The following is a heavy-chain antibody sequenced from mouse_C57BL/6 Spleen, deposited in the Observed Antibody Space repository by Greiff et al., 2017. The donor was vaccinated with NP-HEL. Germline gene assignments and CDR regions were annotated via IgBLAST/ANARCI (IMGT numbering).Heavy chain of an antibody. V-gene: IGHV1-72*01. CDR1: GYTFTSYW. J-gene: IGHJ2*01. Sequence: QVQLQQPGAELVKPGASVKLSCKASGYTFTSYWMHWVKQRPGRGLEWIGRIDPNRGGTKYNEKFKSKATLTVDKPSSTAYMQRSSLTSEDSAVYYCARRWYYFDYWGQGTTLTVSS. CDR2: IDPNRGGT. CDR3: ARRWYYFDY. D-gene: IGHD2-3*01.